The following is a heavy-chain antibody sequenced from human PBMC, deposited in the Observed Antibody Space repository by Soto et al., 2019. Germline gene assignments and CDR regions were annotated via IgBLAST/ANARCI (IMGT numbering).Heavy chain of an antibody. CDR3: ARQGEFYDYIWGSYSHHFDY. CDR1: GGSISSSSYY. Sequence: QLQLQESGPGLVKPSETLSLTCTVSGGSISSSSYYWGWIRQPPGKGLEWIGSIYYSGSTYYNPSLKSRGTISVDTSKNQFSLKLSSVTAADTAVYYCARQGEFYDYIWGSYSHHFDYWGQGTLVTVSS. V-gene: IGHV4-39*01. J-gene: IGHJ4*02. D-gene: IGHD3-16*01. CDR2: IYYSGST.